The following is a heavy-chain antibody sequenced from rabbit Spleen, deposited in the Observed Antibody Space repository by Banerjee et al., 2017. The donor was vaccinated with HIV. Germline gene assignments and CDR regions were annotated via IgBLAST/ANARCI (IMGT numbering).Heavy chain of an antibody. CDR1: GFSFNSDYY. Sequence: QSLEEQGGGLVKPGASLTLTCKASGFSFNSDYYMCWVRQAPGKGLEWIACIFPGSTGRTYYASWAKGRFTISKTSSTTVTLQMTSLTVADTATYFCARDTGSSFSSYGMDLWGPGTLVTVS. D-gene: IGHD8-1*01. CDR2: IFPGSTGRT. V-gene: IGHV1S40*01. J-gene: IGHJ6*01. CDR3: ARDTGSSFSSYGMDL.